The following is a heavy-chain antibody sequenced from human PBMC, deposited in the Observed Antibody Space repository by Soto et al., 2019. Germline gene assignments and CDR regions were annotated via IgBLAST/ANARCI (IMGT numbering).Heavy chain of an antibody. CDR1: GGSISSYY. CDR2: IYYSGST. V-gene: IGHV4-59*01. Sequence: PSETLSLTCAVSGGSISSYYWSWIRQPPGKGLEWIGYIYYSGSTNYNPSLKSRVTISVDTSKNQFSLKLSSVTAADTAVYYCARYNWNRGINWFDPWGQGTLVTVSS. J-gene: IGHJ5*02. D-gene: IGHD1-20*01. CDR3: ARYNWNRGINWFDP.